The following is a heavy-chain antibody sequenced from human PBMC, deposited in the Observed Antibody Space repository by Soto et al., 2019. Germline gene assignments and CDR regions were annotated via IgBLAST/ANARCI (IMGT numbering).Heavy chain of an antibody. CDR1: GYTFTSYD. J-gene: IGHJ5*02. CDR3: ARFPTGYSENWFDP. D-gene: IGHD3-9*01. CDR2: ISPNNGNT. Sequence: ASVKVSCKASGYTFTSYDINWVRQATGQGLEWMGWISPNNGNTNYAQKLQGRVTMTTDTSTSTAYMELRSLRSDDTAVYYCARFPTGYSENWFDPWGQGTLVTVSS. V-gene: IGHV1-18*01.